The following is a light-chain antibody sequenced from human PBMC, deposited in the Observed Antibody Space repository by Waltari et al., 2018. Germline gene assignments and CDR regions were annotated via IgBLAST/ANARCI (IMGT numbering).Light chain of an antibody. CDR2: DAS. CDR1: QGISNY. V-gene: IGKV1-8*01. Sequence: AIQITQSPSSLSASTGDKVTITCRASQGISNYLPWYQRRPGKAPTRLIYDASTLQRGVPSRFSGSGSGTDFTLTISCLQSEDFATFYCQQYYGYPLTFGPGTKVDVK. J-gene: IGKJ3*01. CDR3: QQYYGYPLT.